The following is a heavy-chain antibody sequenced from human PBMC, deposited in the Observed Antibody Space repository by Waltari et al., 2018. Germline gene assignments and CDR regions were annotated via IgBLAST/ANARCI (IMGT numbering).Heavy chain of an antibody. J-gene: IGHJ5*02. CDR1: GGSISSGSYY. CDR2: IYTSGST. Sequence: QVQLQESGPGLVTPSQTLSLTCTVSGGSISSGSYYWSWIRQPAGKGLEWIGYIYTSGSTNYNPSLKSRVTISVDTSKNQFSLKLSSVTAADTAVYYCARAITIFGVSPWGQGTLVTVSS. D-gene: IGHD3-3*01. CDR3: ARAITIFGVSP. V-gene: IGHV4-61*09.